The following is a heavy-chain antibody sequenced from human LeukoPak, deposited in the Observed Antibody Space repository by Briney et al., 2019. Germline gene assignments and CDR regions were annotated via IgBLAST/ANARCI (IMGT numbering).Heavy chain of an antibody. CDR1: GYTLTELS. D-gene: IGHD5/OR15-5a*01. V-gene: IGHV1-24*01. CDR3: ATGSTRYRYYYYYMDV. CDR2: FDPEDGET. Sequence: GASVKVSCKVSGYTLTELSMHWVRQAPGKGREWMGGFDPEDGETIYAQKFQGRVTMTEHTSTHTAYMELSTLRSEDTAVYYCATGSTRYRYYYYYMDVWGKGTTVTVSS. J-gene: IGHJ6*03.